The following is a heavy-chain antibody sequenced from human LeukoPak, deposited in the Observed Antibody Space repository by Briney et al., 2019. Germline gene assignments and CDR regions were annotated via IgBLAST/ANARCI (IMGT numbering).Heavy chain of an antibody. Sequence: PSQTLSLTCTVSGGSLSSGSYYWSWIRQPAGKGLEWIGRIYTSGSTNYNPSLKSRVTISVDTSKNQFSLKLSSVTAADTAVYYCARGYWFDPWGQGTLVTVSS. J-gene: IGHJ5*02. CDR3: ARGYWFDP. CDR2: IYTSGST. V-gene: IGHV4-61*02. CDR1: GGSLSSGSYY.